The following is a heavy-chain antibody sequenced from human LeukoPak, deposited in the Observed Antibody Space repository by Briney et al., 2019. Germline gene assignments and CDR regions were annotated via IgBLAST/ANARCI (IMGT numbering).Heavy chain of an antibody. CDR1: GYTFTSYD. J-gene: IGHJ4*02. D-gene: IGHD2-2*01. V-gene: IGHV1-8*03. Sequence: ASVKVSCKASGYTFTSYDINWVRQATGQGLERMGWMNPNSGNTGYAQKFQGRVTITRNTSISTAYMELSSLRSEDTAVYYCARLGGYCSSTSCLTDDYWGQGTLVTVSS. CDR2: MNPNSGNT. CDR3: ARLGGYCSSTSCLTDDY.